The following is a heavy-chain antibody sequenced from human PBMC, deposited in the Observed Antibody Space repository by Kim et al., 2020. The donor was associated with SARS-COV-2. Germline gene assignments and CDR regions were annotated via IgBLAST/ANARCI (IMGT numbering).Heavy chain of an antibody. D-gene: IGHD3-10*01. CDR3: ARFYGSGSYHV. CDR1: GGSISSYY. J-gene: IGHJ6*02. Sequence: SETLSLTCTVSGGSISSYYWSWIRQPPGKGLEWIGYIYYSGSTNYNPSLKSRVTISVDTSKNQFSLKLSSVTAADTAVYYCARFYGSGSYHVWGQGTTVTVSS. CDR2: IYYSGST. V-gene: IGHV4-59*08.